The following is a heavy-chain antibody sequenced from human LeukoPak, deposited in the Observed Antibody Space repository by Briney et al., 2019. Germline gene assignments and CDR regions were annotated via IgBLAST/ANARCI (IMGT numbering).Heavy chain of an antibody. J-gene: IGHJ4*02. D-gene: IGHD3-16*01. CDR1: GFTFSRYA. CDR3: ARLVCTTIPCYGKFYFDY. Sequence: GGSLRLSCAASGFTFSRYAMEWDRQAPGKGLEWVASIDGPSDSIYYANSVKGRFTISRDDAKNSVFLQMDSLRAEDTAIYYCARLVCTTIPCYGKFYFDYWGQGTLVPVSS. V-gene: IGHV3-21*06. CDR2: IDGPSDSI.